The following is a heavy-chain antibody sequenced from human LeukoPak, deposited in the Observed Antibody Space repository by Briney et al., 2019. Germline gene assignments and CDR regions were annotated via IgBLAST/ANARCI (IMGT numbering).Heavy chain of an antibody. CDR1: GFSLSTSGVG. V-gene: IGHV2-5*01. CDR3: AVRVTTVTTFDY. CDR2: IYWNDDK. J-gene: IGHJ4*02. D-gene: IGHD4-17*01. Sequence: SGSTLVKRTQTLTLTCTFSGFSLSTSGVGVGWIRQPPGKALEWLALIYWNDDKTYSPSLKSRVTITKDTSKNQVVLTMTNMDPVDTATYYCAVRVTTVTTFDYWGQGTLVTVSS.